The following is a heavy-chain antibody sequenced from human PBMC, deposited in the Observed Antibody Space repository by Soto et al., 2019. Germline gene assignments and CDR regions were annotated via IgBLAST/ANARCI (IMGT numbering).Heavy chain of an antibody. CDR3: AACPMAPDWSLDL. Sequence: PGESLKISCQASGYTFTTRFIMWVRQMPGKGLEWLGSVDPRDSYADYSPSFQGHVTMSTEKSKTTAYLHWGSLKASDTATYYCAACPMAPDWSLDLWGPGTVVTVSS. CDR1: GYTFTTRF. J-gene: IGHJ2*01. V-gene: IGHV5-10-1*01. D-gene: IGHD3-10*01. CDR2: VDPRDSYA.